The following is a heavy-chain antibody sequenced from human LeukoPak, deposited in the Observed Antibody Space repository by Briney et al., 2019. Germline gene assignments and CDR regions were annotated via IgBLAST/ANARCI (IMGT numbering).Heavy chain of an antibody. CDR2: IYYSGST. D-gene: IGHD4-11*01. CDR1: SGSISSTSYY. J-gene: IGHJ4*02. Sequence: SETLSLTCTVSSGSISSTSYYWGWIRQPPGKGLEWIGSIYYSGSTYYNPSLKSRVTISVDTSKNQFSLKLSSVTAADTAVYYCARRSVTFDYWGQGTLVTVSS. V-gene: IGHV4-39*07. CDR3: ARRSVTFDY.